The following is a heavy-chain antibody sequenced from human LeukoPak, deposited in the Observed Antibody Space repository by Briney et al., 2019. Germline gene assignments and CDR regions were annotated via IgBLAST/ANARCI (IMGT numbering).Heavy chain of an antibody. CDR2: IYPGDSDT. CDR3: ARLGAAAGPGSHYYYYYYMDV. J-gene: IGHJ6*03. V-gene: IGHV5-51*01. CDR1: GYSFTSYW. D-gene: IGHD6-13*01. Sequence: GESLKISCKGSGYSFTSYWIGWVRQMPGKGLEWMGIIYPGDSDTRYSPSFQGQVTISADKSISTAYLQWSSLKASDTAMYYCARLGAAAGPGSHYYYYYYMDVWGKGTTVTVSS.